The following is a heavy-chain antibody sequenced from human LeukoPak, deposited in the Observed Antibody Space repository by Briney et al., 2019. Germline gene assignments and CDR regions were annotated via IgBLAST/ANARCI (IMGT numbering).Heavy chain of an antibody. CDR2: ISAYNGNT. D-gene: IGHD1-26*01. J-gene: IGHJ4*02. V-gene: IGHV1-18*01. CDR3: ARDLDQYSGRFGGFGHDF. CDR1: GYTFTNYG. Sequence: ASVTVSCTASGYTFTNYGISWVRQAPGQGLEWMGWISAYNGNTNYAQKLQGRVTMTTDTSTSTAYMELRSLRSDDTAVYYCARDLDQYSGRFGGFGHDFWGQGTLVTVSS.